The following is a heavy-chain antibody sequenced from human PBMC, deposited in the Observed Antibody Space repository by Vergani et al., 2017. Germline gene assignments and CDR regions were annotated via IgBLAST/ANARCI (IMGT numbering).Heavy chain of an antibody. J-gene: IGHJ6*02. CDR2: IIPNLGIA. CDR3: ASDAVAGKIYYDYGMDV. D-gene: IGHD6-19*01. CDR1: GYTFTGYY. Sequence: QVQLVQSGAEVKKPGASVKVSCKASGYTFTGYYIHWVRQVPGQGLEWMGRIIPNLGIANYAQKFQGRVTITADTSTGTAYMELSILRSEDTAVYYCASDAVAGKIYYDYGMDVWGQGTTVTVSS. V-gene: IGHV1-69*09.